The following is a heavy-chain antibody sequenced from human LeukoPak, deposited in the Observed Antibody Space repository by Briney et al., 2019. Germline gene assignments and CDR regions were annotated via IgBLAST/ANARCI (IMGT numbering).Heavy chain of an antibody. CDR1: GFTFSSYP. CDR3: AKYMGSGGTSYDY. CDR2: IFGSGGNT. Sequence: GGTLRLSCAASGFTFSSYPMTWVRRAPGKGLEWVSTIFGSGGNTYYADSVKGRFTISRDNSKNTLDLQMNSLRVEDTAVYYCAKYMGSGGTSYDYWGQGTLVTVSS. D-gene: IGHD4-23*01. V-gene: IGHV3-23*01. J-gene: IGHJ4*02.